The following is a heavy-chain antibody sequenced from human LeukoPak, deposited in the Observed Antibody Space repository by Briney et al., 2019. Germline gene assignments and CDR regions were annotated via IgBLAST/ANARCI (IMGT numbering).Heavy chain of an antibody. V-gene: IGHV4-39*01. CDR3: ARHGGTRVTLVEVYYFDY. J-gene: IGHJ4*02. D-gene: IGHD4-11*01. Sequence: SETLSLTCTVSGASISSYYWGWIRQPPGKGLEWIGSIYYSGSTYYNPSLKSRVTMSVDTFKNQFSLKLSSVTAADTAVYYCARHGGTRVTLVEVYYFDYWGQGTLVTVSS. CDR1: GASISSYY. CDR2: IYYSGST.